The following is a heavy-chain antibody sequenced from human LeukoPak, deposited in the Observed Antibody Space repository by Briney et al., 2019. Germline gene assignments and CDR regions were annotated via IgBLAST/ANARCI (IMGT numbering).Heavy chain of an antibody. J-gene: IGHJ4*02. CDR2: ISAYNGNT. Sequence: GASVKVSCKASGYTFTSYGIRWVRQAPGQGLEWMGWISAYNGNTNYAQKLQGRVTMTTDTSTSTAYMELRSLRSDDTAVYYCARDRSTRAAASGGYWGQGTLVTVSS. CDR3: ARDRSTRAAASGGY. CDR1: GYTFTSYG. V-gene: IGHV1-18*01. D-gene: IGHD6-25*01.